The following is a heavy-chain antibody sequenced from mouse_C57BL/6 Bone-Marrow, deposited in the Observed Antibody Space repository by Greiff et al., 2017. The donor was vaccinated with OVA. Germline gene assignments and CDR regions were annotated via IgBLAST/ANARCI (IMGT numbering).Heavy chain of an antibody. CDR3: AREGDLFLHYYAMDY. CDR1: GYSITSGYY. V-gene: IGHV3-6*01. Sequence: EVKLQESGPGLVKPSQSLSLTCSVTGYSITSGYYWNWIRQFPGNKLEWMGYISYDGSNNYNPSLKNRISITRDTSKNQFFLKLNSVTTEDTATYYCAREGDLFLHYYAMDYWGQGTSVTVSS. CDR2: ISYDGSN. D-gene: IGHD1-1*01. J-gene: IGHJ4*01.